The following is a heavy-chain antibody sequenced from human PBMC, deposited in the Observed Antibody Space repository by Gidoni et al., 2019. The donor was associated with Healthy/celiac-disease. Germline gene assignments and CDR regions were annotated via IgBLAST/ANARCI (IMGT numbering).Heavy chain of an antibody. CDR1: GFTFSSYG. D-gene: IGHD3-3*01. CDR2: ISSSSSYI. Sequence: EVQLVESGGGLVKPGGSLRRSCAASGFTFSSYGMNWVRQARGKGLEWVSSISSSSSYIYYADSVKGRFTISRDNAKNSLYLQMNSLRAEDTAVYYCARFVDFWSGYPSDYWGQGTLVTVSS. J-gene: IGHJ4*02. CDR3: ARFVDFWSGYPSDY. V-gene: IGHV3-21*01.